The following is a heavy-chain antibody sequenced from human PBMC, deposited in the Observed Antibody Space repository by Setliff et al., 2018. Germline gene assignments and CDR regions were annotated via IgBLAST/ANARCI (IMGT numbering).Heavy chain of an antibody. V-gene: IGHV3-66*04. J-gene: IGHJ6*02. D-gene: IGHD1-1*01. Sequence: GESLRLSCAASGFTFSSYGMHWVRQAPGKGLEWLSVIYVGGKTFYADSVKGRFTISRDVSKNTLSLHLSSLRPDDTATYFCARQSGLGGHNLKDGTFYGVDVWGQGIMVTVSS. CDR3: ARQSGLGGHNLKDGTFYGVDV. CDR1: GFTFSSYG. CDR2: IYVGGKT.